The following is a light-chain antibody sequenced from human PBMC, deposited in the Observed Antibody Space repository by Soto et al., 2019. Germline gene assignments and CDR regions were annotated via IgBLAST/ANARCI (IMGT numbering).Light chain of an antibody. V-gene: IGLV1-47*01. J-gene: IGLJ1*01. CDR1: RSNVGSNY. Sequence: QSVLTQPPSASGTPGQRVTISCSGSRSNVGSNYVYWYLQLPGMAPKLLIYRNNQRPSGVPDRFSGSKSGTSASLAISGLRSEDEADYYCAAWDDSLSALFVFGTGTKLTVL. CDR3: AAWDDSLSALFV. CDR2: RNN.